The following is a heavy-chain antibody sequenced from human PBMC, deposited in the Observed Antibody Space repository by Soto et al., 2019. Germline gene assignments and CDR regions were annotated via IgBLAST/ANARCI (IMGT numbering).Heavy chain of an antibody. D-gene: IGHD2-2*01. Sequence: PGGSLRLSCASSGFTFIRYGMNWLRQAPGKGLEWVASISSSTSYVYYADSVKGRFSTSRDNAKNILYLEMYALRTEDTAVYYCARDPSEGRVGNWFESWGQGTLVTVSS. CDR3: ARDPSEGRVGNWFES. V-gene: IGHV3-21*06. J-gene: IGHJ5*01. CDR2: ISSSTSYV. CDR1: GFTFIRYG.